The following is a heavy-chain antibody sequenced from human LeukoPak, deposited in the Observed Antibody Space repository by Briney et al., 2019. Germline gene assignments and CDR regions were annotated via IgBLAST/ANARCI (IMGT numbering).Heavy chain of an antibody. Sequence: ASVKVSCKASGYTFTGYYMHWVRQAPGQGLEWMGWINPNSGGTNYAQKSQGRVTMTRDTSISTAYMELSRLRSDDTAVYYCARAMDSGSYSDDAFDIWGQGTMVTVSS. CDR2: INPNSGGT. D-gene: IGHD1-26*01. J-gene: IGHJ3*02. V-gene: IGHV1-2*02. CDR1: GYTFTGYY. CDR3: ARAMDSGSYSDDAFDI.